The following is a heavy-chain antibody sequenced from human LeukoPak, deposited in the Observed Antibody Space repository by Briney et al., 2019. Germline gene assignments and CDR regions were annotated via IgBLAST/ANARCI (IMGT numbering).Heavy chain of an antibody. CDR1: GFTFSSYA. V-gene: IGHV3-23*01. Sequence: GGSLRLSCAASGFTFSSYAMSWVRQAPGKGLEWVSAISGSGGSTYYADSVKGRFTISRDNSKNTLYLQMNSLRAEDTAVYYCARALEYYDSSGYHYWGQGTLVTVSS. CDR3: ARALEYYDSSGYHY. J-gene: IGHJ4*02. D-gene: IGHD3-22*01. CDR2: ISGSGGST.